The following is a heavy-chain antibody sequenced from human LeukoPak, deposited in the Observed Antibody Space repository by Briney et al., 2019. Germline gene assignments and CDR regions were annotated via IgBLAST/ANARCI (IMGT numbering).Heavy chain of an antibody. Sequence: GSSVKVSCKASGYTFTSYDINWVLQATGQGLEWMGWMNPNSGNTGYAQKFQGRVTMTRNTSISTAYMELSSLRSEDTAVYYCARGGLRQLGGGDFDYWGQGTLVTVSS. CDR3: ARGGLRQLGGGDFDY. CDR1: GYTFTSYD. CDR2: MNPNSGNT. V-gene: IGHV1-8*01. D-gene: IGHD6-6*01. J-gene: IGHJ4*02.